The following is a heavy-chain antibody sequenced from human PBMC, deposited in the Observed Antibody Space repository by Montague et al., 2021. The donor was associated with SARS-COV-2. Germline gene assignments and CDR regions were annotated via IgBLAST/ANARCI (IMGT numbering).Heavy chain of an antibody. V-gene: IGHV3-13*04. J-gene: IGHJ4*02. D-gene: IGHD6-6*01. CDR3: ARGGEWSSSSLPDY. CDR2: IGIGGDT. CDR1: RFTFGGYD. Sequence: SLRLSCAASRFTFGGYDMNWVRQAPGKGLEWVSAIGIGGDTYYLGSVKDRFIISRENAKNSLYLQMNSLRVGDTAVYYCARGGEWSSSSLPDYWGQGTLVTVSS.